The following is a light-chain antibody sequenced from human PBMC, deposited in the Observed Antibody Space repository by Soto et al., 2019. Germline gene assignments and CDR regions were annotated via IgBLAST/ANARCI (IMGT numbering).Light chain of an antibody. CDR1: QTPRGNY. CDR3: HQFGSSPFT. J-gene: IGKJ3*01. Sequence: EILLTQSPGTLSLSPGESATLSCKASQTPRGNYFAWYRQAPGQAPRLLVYGPSLRAAVIPDRFSASGALRKFNLTVNQQEPEDSAVYYCHQFGSSPFTFGPGTRVDI. CDR2: GPS. V-gene: IGKV3-20*01.